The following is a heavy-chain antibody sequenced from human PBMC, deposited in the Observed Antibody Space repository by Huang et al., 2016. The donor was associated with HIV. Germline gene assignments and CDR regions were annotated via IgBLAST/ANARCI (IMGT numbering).Heavy chain of an antibody. CDR2: ISGSGSST. J-gene: IGHJ4*02. CDR3: AKGSERSLTGPKYQYYFDY. Sequence: EVQLLESGGGLVQPGGSLRLSCAASIFTFSTSAMRWVRQAPGKGLEWVSGISGSGSSTYYADSVKGRFTISRDNSRNTLYLQMKSLRVEDTAIYYCAKGSERSLTGPKYQYYFDYWGQGTLVTVSS. CDR1: IFTFSTSA. V-gene: IGHV3-23*01. D-gene: IGHD3-3*01.